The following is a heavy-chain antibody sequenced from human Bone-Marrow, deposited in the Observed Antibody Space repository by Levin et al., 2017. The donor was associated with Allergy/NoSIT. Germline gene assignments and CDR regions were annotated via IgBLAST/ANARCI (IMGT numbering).Heavy chain of an antibody. CDR3: ARDLDGFCSNGVCYSPEPSVFAY. J-gene: IGHJ4*02. CDR1: GFTFSTYA. CDR2: VSGSGANT. D-gene: IGHD2-8*01. Sequence: GGSLRLSCATSGFTFSTYAMNWVRQAPGMGLEWVSTVSGSGANTDYADSVKGRFTISRDNYKSTLYLQMNSLRAEDTAIYYCARDLDGFCSNGVCYSPEPSVFAYWGQGALVTVSS. V-gene: IGHV3-23*01.